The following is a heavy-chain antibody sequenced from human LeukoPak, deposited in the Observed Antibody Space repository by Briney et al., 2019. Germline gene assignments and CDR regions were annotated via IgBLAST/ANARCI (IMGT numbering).Heavy chain of an antibody. V-gene: IGHV4-38-2*02. Sequence: SETLSLTCTVSNYTISTGYYWGWIRQSPGKGLEWIGCIYDRGPAYYNPSLKSRFTISVDRPKNQFFLNVTSLTAADTAVYYCARSRQASGLLSSWGQGTPVVVSS. CDR3: ARSRQASGLLSS. CDR1: NYTISTGYY. CDR2: IYDRGPA. D-gene: IGHD3-10*01. J-gene: IGHJ5*02.